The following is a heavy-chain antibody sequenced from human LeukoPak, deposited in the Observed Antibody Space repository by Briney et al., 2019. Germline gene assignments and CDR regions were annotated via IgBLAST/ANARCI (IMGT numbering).Heavy chain of an antibody. V-gene: IGHV3-30*03. J-gene: IGHJ6*02. CDR3: ASNVGMDV. CDR1: GFTFSSYG. CDR2: ISYDGSNK. Sequence: GRSLRLSCAASGFTFSSYGMHWVRQAPGKGLEWVAVISYDGSNKYYADSVKGRFTISRDNSKNTLYLQMNSLRAEDTAAYYCASNVGMDVWGQGTTVTVSS.